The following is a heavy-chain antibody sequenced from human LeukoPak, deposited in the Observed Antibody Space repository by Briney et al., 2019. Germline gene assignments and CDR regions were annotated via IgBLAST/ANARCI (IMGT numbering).Heavy chain of an antibody. V-gene: IGHV4-39*01. CDR2: VFYSGST. D-gene: IGHD3-10*01. CDR1: GGSISSRSHY. J-gene: IGHJ4*02. CDR3: ARWNYYGSGKPFDY. Sequence: SETLSLTCTVSGGSISSRSHYWGWIRQLPEKGLEWIGTVFYSGSTYYNPSLKSRVTISADTSKNQFSLRLSSVTAADTAVYYCARWNYYGSGKPFDYWGQGTLVTVSS.